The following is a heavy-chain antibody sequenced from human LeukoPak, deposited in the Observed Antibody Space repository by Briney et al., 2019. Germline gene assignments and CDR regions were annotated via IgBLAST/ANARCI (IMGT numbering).Heavy chain of an antibody. CDR1: GGSISSYY. CDR3: ARPLRRGGSYPLLWFDP. Sequence: SETLSLTCTVSGGSISSYYWSWIRQPPGKGLEWIGYIYYSGSTNYNPSLKSRVTISVDTSKNQFSLKLSSVTAADTAVYYCARPLRRGGSYPLLWFDPWGQGTLVTVSS. CDR2: IYYSGST. V-gene: IGHV4-59*01. D-gene: IGHD1-26*01. J-gene: IGHJ5*02.